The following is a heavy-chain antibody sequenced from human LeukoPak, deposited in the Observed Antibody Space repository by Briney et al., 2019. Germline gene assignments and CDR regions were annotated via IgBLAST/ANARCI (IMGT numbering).Heavy chain of an antibody. D-gene: IGHD6-19*01. CDR2: IKQDGSEK. CDR3: ARDYPPPPVAGPYYFDY. J-gene: IGHJ4*02. CDR1: GFTFSSYW. Sequence: GGSLRLSCVASGFTFSSYWMSWVRQAPGKGLEWVANIKQDGSEKYYVDSVKGRFTISRDNAKNSLYLHMNSLRAEDTAVYYCARDYPPPPVAGPYYFDYWGQGTLLTVSS. V-gene: IGHV3-7*05.